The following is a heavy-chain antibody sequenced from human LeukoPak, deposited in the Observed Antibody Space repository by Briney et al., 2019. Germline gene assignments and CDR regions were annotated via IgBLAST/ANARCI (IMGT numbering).Heavy chain of an antibody. V-gene: IGHV1-69*01. CDR1: GGTFSSYA. Sequence: EASVKVSCKASGGTFSSYAISWVRQAPGQGLEWMGGIIPIFGTANYAQKFQGRVTITADESTSTAYMELSSLRSEDTAVYYCARDESRMGDWYFDLWGRGTLVTVSS. D-gene: IGHD2-8*01. CDR2: IIPIFGTA. CDR3: ARDESRMGDWYFDL. J-gene: IGHJ2*01.